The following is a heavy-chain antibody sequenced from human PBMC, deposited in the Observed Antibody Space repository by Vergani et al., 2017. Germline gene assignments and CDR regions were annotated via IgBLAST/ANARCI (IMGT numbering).Heavy chain of an antibody. CDR3: ARVYSSSWFDAFDI. CDR1: GFTFSSYE. D-gene: IGHD6-13*01. Sequence: EVQLVESRGGLVQPGGSLRLSCAASGFTFSSYEMNWVRQAPGKGLEWVSYISSSGSTIYYADSVKGRFTISRDNAKNSLYLQMNSLRAEDTAVYYCARVYSSSWFDAFDIWGQGTMVTVSS. V-gene: IGHV3-48*03. CDR2: ISSSGSTI. J-gene: IGHJ3*02.